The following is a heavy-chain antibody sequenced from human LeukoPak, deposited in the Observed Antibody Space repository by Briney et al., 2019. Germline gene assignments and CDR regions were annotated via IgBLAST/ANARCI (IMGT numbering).Heavy chain of an antibody. D-gene: IGHD6-6*01. V-gene: IGHV3-74*01. CDR1: GLTFSSYW. Sequence: GGSLRLSCALSGLTFSSYWMHWVRHAPGKGLVWVSCINTDGSSTTHADSVKGRFTISRDNAKNTLYLQMNRLSAEDTAVYYCARGYSSSYRIDYWGQGTLVTVSS. J-gene: IGHJ4*02. CDR3: ARGYSSSYRIDY. CDR2: INTDGSST.